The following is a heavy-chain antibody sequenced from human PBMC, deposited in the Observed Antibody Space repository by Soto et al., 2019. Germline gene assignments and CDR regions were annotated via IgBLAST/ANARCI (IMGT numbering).Heavy chain of an antibody. Sequence: QVQLQESGPGLVKPSETLSLTCTVSGGSISSYYWSWIRQPPGKGLEWIGYIYYSGSTNYNPSLKSRVTIPVDTSKNQFSLRLSSVTAADTAVYYCASRYGGTLDYWGQGTLVTAPS. CDR3: ASRYGGTLDY. J-gene: IGHJ4*02. CDR2: IYYSGST. CDR1: GGSISSYY. V-gene: IGHV4-59*08. D-gene: IGHD4-17*01.